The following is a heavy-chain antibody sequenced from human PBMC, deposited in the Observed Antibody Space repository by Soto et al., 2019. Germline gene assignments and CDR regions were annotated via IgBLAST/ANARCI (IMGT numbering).Heavy chain of an antibody. CDR1: GGSISSSGDHY. V-gene: IGHV4-30-4*01. Sequence: SETLSLTCTVSGGSISSSGDHYWSWIRQPPDKGLEWIGYIHHSGSTHHNPSLQSRLITSVDTSKNQFALKLSSVSAADTAVYYCARAGESGGYYHDNWYFDLWGRGTLVTVSS. CDR3: ARAGESGGYYHDNWYFDL. D-gene: IGHD3-22*01. CDR2: IHHSGST. J-gene: IGHJ2*01.